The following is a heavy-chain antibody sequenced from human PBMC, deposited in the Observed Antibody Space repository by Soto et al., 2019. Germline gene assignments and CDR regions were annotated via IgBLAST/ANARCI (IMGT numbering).Heavy chain of an antibody. V-gene: IGHV3-74*01. Sequence: PGGSLRLSCAASGFTFSSGWMHWFRQAPGKGLVWVSRIDSGGRTTTYADSVKGRFTISRDNAKNTLYLQMNGLRAEDTALYYCARWFTYGNFDYFDYWGQGTQVTVSS. CDR2: IDSGGRTT. CDR3: ARWFTYGNFDYFDY. D-gene: IGHD3-10*01. CDR1: GFTFSSGW. J-gene: IGHJ4*02.